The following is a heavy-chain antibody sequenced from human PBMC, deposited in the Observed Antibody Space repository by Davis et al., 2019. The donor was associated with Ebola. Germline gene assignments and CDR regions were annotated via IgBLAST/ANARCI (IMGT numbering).Heavy chain of an antibody. J-gene: IGHJ5*01. CDR1: GGSMTGGDYY. D-gene: IGHD3-9*01. Sequence: PSETLSLTCTVSGGSMTGGDYYWNWIRQPPGRGLEWIGYMYFRGSTYYNPSLNNRVTISVDTSKNQFSLNVSSVTAADTAVYFCARLVRLNWFDSWGQGTLVTVSS. CDR2: MYFRGST. CDR3: ARLVRLNWFDS. V-gene: IGHV4-30-4*08.